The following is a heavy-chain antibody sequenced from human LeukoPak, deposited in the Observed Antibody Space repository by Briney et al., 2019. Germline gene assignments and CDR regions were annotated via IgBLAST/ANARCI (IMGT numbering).Heavy chain of an antibody. CDR3: ARDCTNAGSGMDV. D-gene: IGHD2-8*01. Sequence: SETLSLTCTVSGVSISSYYWSWIRQPPGKGLEWIGCIYYSGSTNTTHSLKTRLSISIDTSKNQFTLKLSSVTAADTAGYYCARDCTNAGSGMDVWGQGTTVTVSS. J-gene: IGHJ6*02. CDR2: IYYSGST. V-gene: IGHV4-59*01. CDR1: GVSISSYY.